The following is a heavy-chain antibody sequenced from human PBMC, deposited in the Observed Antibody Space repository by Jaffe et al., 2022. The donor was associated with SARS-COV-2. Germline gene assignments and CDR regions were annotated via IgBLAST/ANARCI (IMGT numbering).Heavy chain of an antibody. CDR2: ISWNSGSI. CDR3: AKADGGPGRYYGMDV. Sequence: EVQLVESGGGLVQPGRSLRLSCAASGFTFDDYAMHWVRQAPGKGLEWVSGISWNSGSIGYADSVKGRFTISRDNAKNSLYLQMNSLRAEDTALYYCAKADGGPGRYYGMDVWGQGTTVTVSS. D-gene: IGHD4-17*01. CDR1: GFTFDDYA. J-gene: IGHJ6*02. V-gene: IGHV3-9*01.